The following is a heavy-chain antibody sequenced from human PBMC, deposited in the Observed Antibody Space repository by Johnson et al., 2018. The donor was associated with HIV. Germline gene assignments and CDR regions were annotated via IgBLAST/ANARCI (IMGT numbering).Heavy chain of an antibody. V-gene: IGHV3-15*01. Sequence: VQLVESGGGFVKPEGSLRLSCAASGFTLKNAWMHWVRQAPGKGLEWIGRIKSKYHDETTDYAAPVKGRFAISRDDSKNTVHLQMNSLKAEDTAVYYCTTGSCIDGVCYAFDVWGQGTMVTVSS. CDR3: TTGSCIDGVCYAFDV. CDR2: IKSKYHDETT. CDR1: GFTLKNAW. J-gene: IGHJ3*01. D-gene: IGHD2-8*01.